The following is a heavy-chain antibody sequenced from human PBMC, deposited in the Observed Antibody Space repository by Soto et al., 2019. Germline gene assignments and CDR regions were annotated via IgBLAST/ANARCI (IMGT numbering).Heavy chain of an antibody. CDR2: ISSSSSTI. CDR1: GFTFSSYS. V-gene: IGHV3-48*02. CDR3: ARETGGSLYREDWFDP. D-gene: IGHD1-26*01. Sequence: PGGSLRLSCAASGFTFSSYSMNWVRQAPGKGLEWVSYISSSSSTIYYADSVKGRFTISRDNAKNSLYLQMNSLRDEDTAVYYCARETGGSLYREDWFDPWGQGTLVTVYS. J-gene: IGHJ5*02.